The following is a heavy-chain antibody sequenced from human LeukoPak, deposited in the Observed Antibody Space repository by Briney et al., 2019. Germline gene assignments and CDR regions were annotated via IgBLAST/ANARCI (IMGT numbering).Heavy chain of an antibody. CDR2: ISAYNGNT. D-gene: IGHD2-15*01. Sequence: ASVKVSCKASGYTFTSYGISWVRQAPGQGLEWMGWISAYNGNTNYAQKLQGRVTITADESTSTAYMELSSLRSEDTAVYYCARVAWWSGIFDAFDIWGQGTMVTVSS. CDR1: GYTFTSYG. CDR3: ARVAWWSGIFDAFDI. J-gene: IGHJ3*02. V-gene: IGHV1-18*01.